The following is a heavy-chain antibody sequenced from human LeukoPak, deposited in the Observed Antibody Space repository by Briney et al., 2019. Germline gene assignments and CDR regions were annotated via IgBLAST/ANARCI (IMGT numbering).Heavy chain of an antibody. CDR1: GFTFSEYA. CDR3: ARSVPDYTHFDF. V-gene: IGHV3-23*05. CDR2: FKTNYNQV. Sequence: GGSLRLSCVASGFTFSEYAMNWVRQAPGKGLEWVSTFKTNYNQVYYAESVRGRFTISTDNSKNTAYLQMNSLRVEDTTLYYCARSVPDYTHFDFWGQGALVTVSS. D-gene: IGHD4-11*01. J-gene: IGHJ4*02.